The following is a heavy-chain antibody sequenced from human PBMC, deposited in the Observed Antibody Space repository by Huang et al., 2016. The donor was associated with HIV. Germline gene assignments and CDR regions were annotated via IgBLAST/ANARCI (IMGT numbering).Heavy chain of an antibody. CDR1: NYNFGSHG. CDR2: SSVYNGDT. J-gene: IGHJ6*03. CDR3: ARSGFGVVITTTLDYYYMDV. D-gene: IGHD3-3*01. V-gene: IGHV1-18*01. Sequence: QVQLVQSGAEVKKPGASVKVSCEASNYNFGSHGISWVRQAPGQGLEWMGWSSVYNGDTKYAQKFQGRVTMTRETSTRTVYMELTSLRFDDTAAYYCARSGFGVVITTTLDYYYMDVWGTGTTVTVSS.